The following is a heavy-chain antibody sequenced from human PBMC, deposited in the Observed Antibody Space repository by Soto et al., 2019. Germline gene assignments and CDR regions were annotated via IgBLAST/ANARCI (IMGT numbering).Heavy chain of an antibody. Sequence: ASVKVSCKASGYTFTSYYMHWVRQAPGQGLEWMGMISAYNGNTNYAQKFQGRVTMTTDTSTSTAYMELRSLRSDDTAVYYCARVNYDFWSGYRSVDYWGQGSLVTVSS. CDR1: GYTFTSYY. J-gene: IGHJ4*02. V-gene: IGHV1-18*04. CDR2: ISAYNGNT. D-gene: IGHD3-3*01. CDR3: ARVNYDFWSGYRSVDY.